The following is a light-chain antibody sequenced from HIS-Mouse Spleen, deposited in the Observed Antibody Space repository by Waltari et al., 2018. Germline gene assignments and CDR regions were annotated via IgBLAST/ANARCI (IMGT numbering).Light chain of an antibody. Sequence: SSELTQPTSVSVSPGHTARITCSGDALPKKYAYWYQQKSGQAPVLVIYEDSKRPSGIPERFSGSSSGTMATLTISGAQVEDEADYYCYSTDSSGNHRVFGGGTKLTVL. CDR1: ALPKKY. J-gene: IGLJ2*01. CDR3: YSTDSSGNHRV. V-gene: IGLV3-10*01. CDR2: EDS.